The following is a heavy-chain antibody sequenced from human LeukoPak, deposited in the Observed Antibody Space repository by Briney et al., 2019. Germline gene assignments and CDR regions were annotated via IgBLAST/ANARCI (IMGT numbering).Heavy chain of an antibody. CDR2: INPDGNKK. CDR1: GLIFSSSW. CDR3: ARDLAYSRLDY. Sequence: GGSLRLSCAVSGLIFSSSWMGWVRQAPGKGLEWVASINPDGNKKYSADSVKGRFTISRDNAENSLYLQMNSLRVEDTAFYYCARDLAYSRLDYWGQGMLVTVSS. D-gene: IGHD5-18*01. V-gene: IGHV3-7*01. J-gene: IGHJ4*02.